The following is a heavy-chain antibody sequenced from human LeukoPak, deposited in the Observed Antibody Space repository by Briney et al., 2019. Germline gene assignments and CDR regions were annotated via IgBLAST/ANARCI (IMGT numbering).Heavy chain of an antibody. V-gene: IGHV3-23*01. J-gene: IGHJ4*02. Sequence: GGSLRLSCAASEFTFSNCAMSWVRQAPGKGLEWVSVISGSGSSTYYADSVKGRFDISRDNSKNMLYVQMNSLRAEDSAVYYCAKGAEDYVWGSIGFWGQGILVTVSS. CDR1: EFTFSNCA. CDR2: ISGSGSST. CDR3: AKGAEDYVWGSIGF. D-gene: IGHD3-16*01.